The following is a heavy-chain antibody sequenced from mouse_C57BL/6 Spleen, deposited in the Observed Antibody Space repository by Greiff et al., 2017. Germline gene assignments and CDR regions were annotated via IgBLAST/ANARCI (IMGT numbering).Heavy chain of an antibody. J-gene: IGHJ3*01. CDR2: IYPGSGST. D-gene: IGHD1-1*01. CDR1: GYTFTSYW. CDR3: ARYGPYYYGSSYEPAWFAY. V-gene: IGHV1-55*01. Sequence: QVQLQQPGAELVKPGASVKMSCKASGYTFTSYWITWVKQRPGQGLEWIGDIYPGSGSTNYNEKFKSKATLTVDTSSSTAYMQLSSLTSEDSAVYYCARYGPYYYGSSYEPAWFAYWGQGTLVTVSA.